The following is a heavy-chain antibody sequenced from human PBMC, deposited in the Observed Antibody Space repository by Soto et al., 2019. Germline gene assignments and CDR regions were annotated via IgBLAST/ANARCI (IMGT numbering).Heavy chain of an antibody. CDR2: IYHSGSP. Sequence: QVQLQESGPGLVKPSGTLSLTCAVSGGSISSGTWWSWVRQSPGRGLEWVGEIYHSGSPNYNPSLKGRATTSVHKSENLFSLSLSSVTAADSALYYCARRIPAAPNWFDPWGQGTLVTVSS. CDR1: GGSISSGTW. D-gene: IGHD2-2*01. J-gene: IGHJ5*02. V-gene: IGHV4-4*02. CDR3: ARRIPAAPNWFDP.